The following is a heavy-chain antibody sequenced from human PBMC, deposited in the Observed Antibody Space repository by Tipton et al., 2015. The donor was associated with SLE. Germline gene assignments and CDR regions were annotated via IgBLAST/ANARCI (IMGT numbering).Heavy chain of an antibody. Sequence: GSLRLSCAASGFTFSDSAIHWVRQASGKGLEWVGHISNRVKSYATTFGASVRGRFTISRDHSKNTAYLQMNSLKTEDTAIYYCVRRGAVSSEAFDVWGQGTMVAVSS. J-gene: IGHJ3*01. CDR3: VRRGAVSSEAFDV. V-gene: IGHV3-73*01. CDR2: ISNRVKSYAT. D-gene: IGHD2-8*01. CDR1: GFTFSDSA.